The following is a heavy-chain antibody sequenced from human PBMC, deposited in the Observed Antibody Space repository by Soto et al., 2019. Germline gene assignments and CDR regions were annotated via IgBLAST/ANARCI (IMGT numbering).Heavy chain of an antibody. Sequence: GASVEVCCEACGGSFGSYAISWVRQAPGQGLEWMGWISPYTGNTHSASKVQGRLTMTTDTSTSTAYMDLGSLTSDDTAVYYCVMVDNYVTPTPQDVWGQGTTVTVSS. V-gene: IGHV1-18*01. CDR1: GGSFGSYA. CDR2: ISPYTGNT. J-gene: IGHJ6*02. D-gene: IGHD3-16*01. CDR3: VMVDNYVTPTPQDV.